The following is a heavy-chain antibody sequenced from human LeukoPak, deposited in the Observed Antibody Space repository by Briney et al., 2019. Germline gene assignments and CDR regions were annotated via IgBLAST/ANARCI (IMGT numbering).Heavy chain of an antibody. V-gene: IGHV3-74*01. J-gene: IGHJ4*02. D-gene: IGHD3-22*01. CDR3: ARDAYYYDSSGYVDY. Sequence: PGRSLRLSCAASGFTFSSYWMHWVRQAPGKGLVWVSRINSDGSSTNYADSVKGRFTISRDNAKNTLYLQMNSLRAEDTAVYYCARDAYYYDSSGYVDYWGQGTLVTVSS. CDR1: GFTFSSYW. CDR2: INSDGSST.